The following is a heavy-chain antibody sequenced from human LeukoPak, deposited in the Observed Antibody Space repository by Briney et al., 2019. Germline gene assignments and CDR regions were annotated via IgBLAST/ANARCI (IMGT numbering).Heavy chain of an antibody. J-gene: IGHJ6*03. D-gene: IGHD6-6*01. CDR1: GYTFSGYY. Sequence: ASVKVSCKASGYTFSGYYMHWVRQAPGQGLEWMGWINPNSGGTYYAQKFQGRVTMTRDTSISTAYMELSRLSSVTAADTAVYYCARDWGVSARPGYMDVWGKGTTVTVSS. V-gene: IGHV1-2*02. CDR3: ARDWGVSARPGYMDV. CDR2: INPNSGGT.